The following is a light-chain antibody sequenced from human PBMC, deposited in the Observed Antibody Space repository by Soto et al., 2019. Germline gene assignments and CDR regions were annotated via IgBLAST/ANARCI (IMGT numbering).Light chain of an antibody. V-gene: IGKV1-5*01. CDR1: QSISSW. Sequence: DIQMTQSPSTLSASVGDRVTITCRASQSISSWLAWYQQKPGKAPKLLIYDASSLESGVPSRFSGSGSGTEFTLTISSLQPVDFATYYCQQYNSYSLVTFGPGTKVDIK. CDR2: DAS. CDR3: QQYNSYSLVT. J-gene: IGKJ3*01.